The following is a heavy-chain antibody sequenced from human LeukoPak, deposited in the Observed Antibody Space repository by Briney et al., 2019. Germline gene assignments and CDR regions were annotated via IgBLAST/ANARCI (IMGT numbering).Heavy chain of an antibody. CDR2: INYSGTT. V-gene: IGHV4-39*01. D-gene: IGHD3-9*01. J-gene: IGHJ4*02. Sequence: PSETLSLTCTVSGAYISVNNYYWAWIRQSPGKGLEWIGSINYSGTTYYNPSLNSRVTISVDTSKNQFSLKVPSVTAADTAVYYCARGAKSAYYDILTGYYLDYWGQGTLVTVSS. CDR1: GAYISVNNYY. CDR3: ARGAKSAYYDILTGYYLDY.